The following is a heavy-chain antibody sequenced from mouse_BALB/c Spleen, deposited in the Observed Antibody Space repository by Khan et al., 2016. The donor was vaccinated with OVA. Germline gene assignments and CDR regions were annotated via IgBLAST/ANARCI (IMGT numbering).Heavy chain of an antibody. D-gene: IGHD2-14*01. CDR2: INTRSGYT. CDR3: ARRTTGYTMDY. J-gene: IGHJ4*01. V-gene: IGHV1-4*01. CDR1: GYTFTSNT. Sequence: QVQLQQSGADLARPGASVRMSCKASGYTFTSNTMHWVKQRPGQGLEWIGYINTRSGYTNYKQNFKDKATFTADKSSSTAYMQLSSLTSEDSAVFYCARRTTGYTMDYWGQGTSVTVSA.